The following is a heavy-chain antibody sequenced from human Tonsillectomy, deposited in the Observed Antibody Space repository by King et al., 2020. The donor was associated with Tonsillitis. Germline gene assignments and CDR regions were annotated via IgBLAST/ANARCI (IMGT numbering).Heavy chain of an antibody. CDR2: IFYTGKT. CDR3: ARCNLHGNYYVDL. CDR1: GGSISSIGHY. D-gene: IGHD2/OR15-2a*01. V-gene: IGHV4-39*01. Sequence: QLQESGPGLVKPSETLSLTCTVSGGSISSIGHYWGGIRQPPGKGVEWIGCIFYTGKTYYNPSLQSRVTTSVDTSKNQFSLRLNSVTASDTAVYYCARCNLHGNYYVDLWGQRALVTVSS. J-gene: IGHJ4*02.